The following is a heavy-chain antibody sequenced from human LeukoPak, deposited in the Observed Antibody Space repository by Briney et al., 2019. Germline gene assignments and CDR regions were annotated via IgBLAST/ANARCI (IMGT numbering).Heavy chain of an antibody. D-gene: IGHD6-19*01. J-gene: IGHJ3*01. CDR1: GYTFTGYY. Sequence: ASVKVSCKASGYTFTGYYIHWVRQAPGQGLEWMGWINPNSGATNYAQKFQGGVTMTRDTSISTAYMELSSLRSDDTAVYYCARDIPMAGGNAFDLWGQGTMVTVSS. CDR2: INPNSGAT. CDR3: ARDIPMAGGNAFDL. V-gene: IGHV1-2*02.